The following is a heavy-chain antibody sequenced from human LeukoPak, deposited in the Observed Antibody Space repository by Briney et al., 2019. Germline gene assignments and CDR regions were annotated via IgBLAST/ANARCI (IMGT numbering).Heavy chain of an antibody. CDR2: IYYSGST. V-gene: IGHV4-59*01. CDR1: GVSISNYY. J-gene: IGHJ4*02. Sequence: VKPPESLSLTCTVSGVSISNYYWSWIRPPPGKGREWIGYIYYSGSTNYNPSLKSRVTISVDTSKNQFSLKLISVTAADTALCYCATELSYLCCRICHSVYYSDYWGQGTLVTVSS. CDR3: ATELSYLCCRICHSVYYSDY. D-gene: IGHD1-26*01.